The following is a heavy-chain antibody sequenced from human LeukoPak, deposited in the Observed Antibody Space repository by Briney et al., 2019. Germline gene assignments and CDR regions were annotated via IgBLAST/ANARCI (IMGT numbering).Heavy chain of an antibody. CDR3: ARDFGLTGKVDY. CDR1: GFTFSTYG. D-gene: IGHD1-20*01. CDR2: ISFDGTNK. Sequence: QPGRSLRLSCAASGFTFSTYGIHWVRQAPGKGLEWVAVISFDGTNKYYADSVKGRFTISRDNSKNTLYLQMGSLRAEDLAVYYCARDFGLTGKVDYWGQGTLVTVSS. J-gene: IGHJ4*02. V-gene: IGHV3-30*03.